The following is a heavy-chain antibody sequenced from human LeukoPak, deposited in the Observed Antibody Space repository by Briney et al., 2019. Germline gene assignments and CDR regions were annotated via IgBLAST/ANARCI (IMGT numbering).Heavy chain of an antibody. CDR1: GYTFTSYD. V-gene: IGHV1-8*01. CDR3: ARALSWGIAAAGTTGWFDP. CDR2: MNQNSGNT. J-gene: IGHJ5*02. D-gene: IGHD6-13*01. Sequence: ASVKVSCKASGYTFTSYDINWVRQPTGQGLEWMGWMNQNSGNTGYAQKFQGRVTMTRNTSISTAYMELSSLRSEDTAVYYCARALSWGIAAAGTTGWFDPWGQGTLVTVSS.